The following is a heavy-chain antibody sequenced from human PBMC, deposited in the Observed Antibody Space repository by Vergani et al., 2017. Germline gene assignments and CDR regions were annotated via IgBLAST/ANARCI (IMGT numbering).Heavy chain of an antibody. CDR1: GGSLSGYY. J-gene: IGHJ3*02. CDR2: INHSGSI. CDR3: ARGDAFVI. V-gene: IGHV4-34*01. Sequence: QVQLQQWGAGLLKPSETLSLTCAVYGGSLSGYYWSWIRQPPGKGLEWIGEINHSGSINYNPSLKSRVTISVDTSNNQFSLKLSSVTAADTAVYYCARGDAFVIWGQGTMVTVSS.